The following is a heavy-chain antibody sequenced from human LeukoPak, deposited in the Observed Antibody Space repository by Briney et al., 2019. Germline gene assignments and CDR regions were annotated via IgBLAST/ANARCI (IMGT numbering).Heavy chain of an antibody. CDR2: IYYSGTT. D-gene: IGHD1-26*01. V-gene: IGHV4-59*12. J-gene: IGHJ4*02. CDR3: ARDRATTTEGFDY. Sequence: SETLSLTCTVSGGSISSYYWSWIRQPPGKGLEWIGYIYYSGTTYYNPSLKSRITISVDTSKSRFSLSLGSVTAADTAIYYCARDRATTTEGFDYWGQGTLVTVSS. CDR1: GGSISSYY.